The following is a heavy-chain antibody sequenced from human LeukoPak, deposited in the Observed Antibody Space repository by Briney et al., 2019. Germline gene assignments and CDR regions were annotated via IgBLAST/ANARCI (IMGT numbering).Heavy chain of an antibody. CDR2: INPSGGST. CDR3: AREGQAAAGTSFDY. D-gene: IGHD6-13*01. Sequence: GASVKVSCKASGYTFTSYYMHWVRQAPGQGLEWMGIINPSGGSTSYAQKFQGRVTITADESTSTAYMELSSLRSEDTAVYYCAREGQAAAGTSFDYWGQGTLVTVSS. CDR1: GYTFTSYY. J-gene: IGHJ4*02. V-gene: IGHV1-46*01.